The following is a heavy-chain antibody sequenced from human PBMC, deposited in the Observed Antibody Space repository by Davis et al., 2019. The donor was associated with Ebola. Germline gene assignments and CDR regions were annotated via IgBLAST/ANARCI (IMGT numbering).Heavy chain of an antibody. CDR2: ISSSSSYI. Sequence: GESLKISCAASGFTFSSYSMNWVRQAPGKGLEWVSSISSSSSYIYYADSVKGRFTISRDNAKNSLYLQMNSLRAEDTAVYYCARGSAFRVTIDYWGQGTLVTVSS. V-gene: IGHV3-21*01. CDR1: GFTFSSYS. J-gene: IGHJ4*02. CDR3: ARGSAFRVTIDY. D-gene: IGHD2-21*02.